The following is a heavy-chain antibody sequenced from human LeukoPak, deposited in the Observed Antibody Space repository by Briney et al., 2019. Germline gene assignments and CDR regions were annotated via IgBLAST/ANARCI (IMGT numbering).Heavy chain of an antibody. D-gene: IGHD2-21*02. V-gene: IGHV3-48*04. J-gene: IGHJ4*02. CDR2: ISSSRGTV. Sequence: PGGSLRLSCAASGFTFRKYNLNSVRQAPGRGLEWVSYISSSRGTVFYADSVEGRFTISSDNAKNSLYLQMNSLRAEDTAVYYCARGCDPDYWGQGTLVTVSS. CDR1: GFTFRKYN. CDR3: ARGCDPDY.